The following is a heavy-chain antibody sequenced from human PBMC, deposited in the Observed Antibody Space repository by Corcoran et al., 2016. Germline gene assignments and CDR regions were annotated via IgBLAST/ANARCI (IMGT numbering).Heavy chain of an antibody. J-gene: IGHJ2*01. CDR2: ISHSGRP. CDR1: GGSFSDHS. D-gene: IGHD1-26*01. CDR3: AGLRKSGWDSDL. Sequence: QVQLQQWGAGLLKPSETLSLTCAVYGGSFSDHSWSWIRQPPGKGLEWMGEISHSGRPTYNPSIKSRSTISADTSKKQFSLKLSSVSAADTAVYYWAGLRKSGWDSDLWGRGTLVKVPS. V-gene: IGHV4-34*01.